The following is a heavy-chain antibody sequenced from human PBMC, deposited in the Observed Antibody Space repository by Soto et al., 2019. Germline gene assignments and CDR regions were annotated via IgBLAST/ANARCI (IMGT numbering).Heavy chain of an antibody. CDR2: ISSSGSTI. CDR1: GFTFSDYY. J-gene: IGHJ6*04. V-gene: IGHV3-11*01. D-gene: IGHD6-13*01. CDR3: ARDMSAAAGTRTVRYYDYGIDV. Sequence: WVSLRLSWLASGFTFSDYYMSWIRQAPGKGLEWVSYISSSGSTIYYADSVKGLFTISRDNAKNSLYLQMNSLRAEDTAVYYCARDMSAAAGTRTVRYYDYGIDVWGKGTTVTNSS.